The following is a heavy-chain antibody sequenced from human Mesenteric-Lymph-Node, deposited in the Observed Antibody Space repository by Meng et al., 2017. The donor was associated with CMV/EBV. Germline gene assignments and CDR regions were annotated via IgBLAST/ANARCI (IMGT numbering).Heavy chain of an antibody. CDR2: INSDGSRT. CDR1: GFTFSSYG. D-gene: IGHD6-19*01. V-gene: IGHV3-74*01. J-gene: IGHJ1*01. Sequence: GESLKISCAASGFTFSSYGMHWVRQAPGKGLVWVSRINSDGSRTSYADSVRGRFTISRDNAKNTLYLQMKSLRAEDTAVYYCASPVAGNIEYFQHWGQGSVVTVSS. CDR3: ASPVAGNIEYFQH.